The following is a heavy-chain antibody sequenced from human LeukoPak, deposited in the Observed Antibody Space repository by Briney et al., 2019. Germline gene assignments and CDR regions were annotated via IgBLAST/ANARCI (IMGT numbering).Heavy chain of an antibody. Sequence: PGGSLRLSCAASGFTFSSYAMSWVRQAPGKGLEWVSAISGSGGSTYYADSVKGRFTISRDNAKNSLYLQMNSLRAEDTAVYYCARAGREEDTAMPLDYWGQGTLVTVSS. CDR1: GFTFSSYA. V-gene: IGHV3-23*01. J-gene: IGHJ4*02. CDR2: ISGSGGST. CDR3: ARAGREEDTAMPLDY. D-gene: IGHD5-18*01.